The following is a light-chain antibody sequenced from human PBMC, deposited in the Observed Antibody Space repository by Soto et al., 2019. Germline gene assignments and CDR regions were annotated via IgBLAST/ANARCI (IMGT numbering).Light chain of an antibody. V-gene: IGKV3-20*01. Sequence: SPGARATLSCRASQSISSSYLAWYQQKPGQAPRLLISGASSRATGIPDRFSGSGSGTDFTLTISRLEPEDFAVYFCQQYDTSWTFGQGTKVEVK. CDR2: GAS. CDR3: QQYDTSWT. J-gene: IGKJ1*01. CDR1: QSISSSY.